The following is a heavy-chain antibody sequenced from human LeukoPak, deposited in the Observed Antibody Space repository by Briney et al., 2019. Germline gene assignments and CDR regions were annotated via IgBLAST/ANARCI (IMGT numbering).Heavy chain of an antibody. CDR3: ARGVPGGLDY. CDR1: GFTFSSYW. D-gene: IGHD3-10*01. J-gene: IGHJ4*02. Sequence: GGSLRLSCAASGFTFSSYWMHWVRQAPGKGLEWVSGIGSAGDTNYPDSVKGRFTISRENAKNSLYLQMNSLRAGDTAVYYCARGVPGGLDYWGQGTLVTVSS. CDR2: IGSAGDT. V-gene: IGHV3-13*04.